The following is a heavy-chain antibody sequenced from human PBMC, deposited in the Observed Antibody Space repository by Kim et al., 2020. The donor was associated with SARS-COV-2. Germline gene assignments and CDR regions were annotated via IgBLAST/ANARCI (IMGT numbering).Heavy chain of an antibody. CDR2: IYYSGST. CDR3: ARGRWGDSLHFDY. CDR1: GGSISSGDYY. J-gene: IGHJ4*02. Sequence: SETLSLTCTVSGGSISSGDYYWSWIRQPPGKGLEWIGYIYYSGSTYYNPSLKSRVTISIDTSKNQFSLKLSSVTAADTAVYYCARGRWGDSLHFDYWGQGTLVTVSS. V-gene: IGHV4-30-4*01. D-gene: IGHD2-21*02.